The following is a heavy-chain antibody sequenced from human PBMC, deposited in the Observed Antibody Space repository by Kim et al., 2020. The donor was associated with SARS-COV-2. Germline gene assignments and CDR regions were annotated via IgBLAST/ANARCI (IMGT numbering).Heavy chain of an antibody. V-gene: IGHV3-9*01. CDR1: GFTFDDYA. D-gene: IGHD2-15*01. CDR3: AKDKEDCSGGSCYYHYYYYGMDV. Sequence: GGSLRLSCAASGFTFDDYAMHWVRQAPGKGLEWVSGISWNSGSIGYADSVKGRFTISRDNAKNSLYLQMNSLRAEDTALYYCAKDKEDCSGGSCYYHYYYYGMDVWGQGTTVTVSS. CDR2: ISWNSGSI. J-gene: IGHJ6*02.